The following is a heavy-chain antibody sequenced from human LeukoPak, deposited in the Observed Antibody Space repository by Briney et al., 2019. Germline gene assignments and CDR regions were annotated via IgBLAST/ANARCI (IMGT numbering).Heavy chain of an antibody. CDR3: GKVLGGKGGYFDY. V-gene: IGHV3-33*06. Sequence: GRSLRLSCAASGFTFSSYGMHWVRQAPGKGLEWVAVIWYDGSNKYYADSVKGRFTISRDNSKNTLYLQMNSLRAEDTAVYYCGKVLGGKGGYFDYWGQGTLVTVSS. CDR1: GFTFSSYG. D-gene: IGHD3-16*01. J-gene: IGHJ4*02. CDR2: IWYDGSNK.